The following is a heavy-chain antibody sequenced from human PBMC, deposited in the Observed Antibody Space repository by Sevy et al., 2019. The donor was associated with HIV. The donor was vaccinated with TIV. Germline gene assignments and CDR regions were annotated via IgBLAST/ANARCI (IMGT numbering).Heavy chain of an antibody. V-gene: IGHV3-21*01. D-gene: IGHD3-22*01. CDR3: ARDRRTLNYYASSGYNYYFGH. Sequence: GGSLRLSCEASGFTFSSYEMNWVRQAPGKGLEWVSSITGRSDYMYDADSVKGRFTISRDNAKNSLYLQMNSLRVEDTAMYYCARDRRTLNYYASSGYNYYFGHWGQGTLVTVSS. CDR2: ITGRSDYM. J-gene: IGHJ4*02. CDR1: GFTFSSYE.